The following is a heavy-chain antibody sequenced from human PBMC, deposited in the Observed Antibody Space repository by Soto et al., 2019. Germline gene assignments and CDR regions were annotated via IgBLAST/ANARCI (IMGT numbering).Heavy chain of an antibody. Sequence: GEALKISCKGSGYSFTSYWIGWVRQMPGKGLEWMGIIYPGDSDTRYSPSFQGQVTISADKSISTAYLQWSSLKASDTAMYYCARSAARPPPHYYYYGMDVWGQGTTVTVSS. J-gene: IGHJ6*02. D-gene: IGHD6-6*01. CDR2: IYPGDSDT. CDR1: GYSFTSYW. V-gene: IGHV5-51*01. CDR3: ARSAARPPPHYYYYGMDV.